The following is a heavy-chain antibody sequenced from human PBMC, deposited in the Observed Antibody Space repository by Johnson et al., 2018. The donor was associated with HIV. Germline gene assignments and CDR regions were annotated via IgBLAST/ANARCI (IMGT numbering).Heavy chain of an antibody. D-gene: IGHD2-15*01. V-gene: IGHV3-11*04. J-gene: IGHJ3*02. Sequence: QVQLVESGGGLVQPGGSLRLSCVASGFTFSDYYMTWIRQAPGKGLEWVSYISTSDGTIYSAEPVKGRFSISRDNAKNELYLQMNSLRAEDTAVYYCARSRDCSGGSCPDAFDIWGKGTMVTVSS. CDR1: GFTFSDYY. CDR3: ARSRDCSGGSCPDAFDI. CDR2: ISTSDGTI.